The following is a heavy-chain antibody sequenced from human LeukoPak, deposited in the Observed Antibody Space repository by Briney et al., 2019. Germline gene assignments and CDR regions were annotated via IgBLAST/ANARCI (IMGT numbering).Heavy chain of an antibody. CDR2: INPNSGDT. Sequence: ASVKVSCKASGYTFSGYYIHWVRQAPGQGLEWMGWINPNSGDTNYAQKFQGRVTMTRDTSISTAYMELSRLRSDDTAVYYCARGVAAAGIYYYYMDVWGKGTTVTVSS. V-gene: IGHV1-2*02. D-gene: IGHD6-13*01. CDR3: ARGVAAAGIYYYYMDV. J-gene: IGHJ6*03. CDR1: GYTFSGYY.